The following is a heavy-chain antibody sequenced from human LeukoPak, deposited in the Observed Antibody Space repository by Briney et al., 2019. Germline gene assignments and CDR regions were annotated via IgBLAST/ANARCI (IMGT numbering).Heavy chain of an antibody. CDR3: ARGQVGGASGNYFDY. J-gene: IGHJ4*02. Sequence: GGSLRLSCAASGFTVSSNYMSWVRQAPGKGLEWVSVIYSGGSTYYADSVKGRFTISRDNSKNTLYLRMNSLRAEDTAVYYCARGQVGGASGNYFDYWGQGTLVTVSS. CDR2: IYSGGST. D-gene: IGHD1-26*01. V-gene: IGHV3-53*01. CDR1: GFTVSSNY.